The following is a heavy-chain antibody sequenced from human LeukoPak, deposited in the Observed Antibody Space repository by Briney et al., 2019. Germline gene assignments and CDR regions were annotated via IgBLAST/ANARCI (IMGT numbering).Heavy chain of an antibody. CDR3: ARVKTGVDHFYYYYMDV. Sequence: SETLSLTCTVSGGSISSYYWSWIRQPPGKGLEWIGYIYYSGSTNYNPSLKSRVTISVDTSKNQFSLKLSSVTAEDTAVYYCARVKTGVDHFYYYYMDVWGKGTTVTVSS. CDR2: IYYSGST. CDR1: GGSISSYY. V-gene: IGHV4-59*08. D-gene: IGHD1-14*01. J-gene: IGHJ6*03.